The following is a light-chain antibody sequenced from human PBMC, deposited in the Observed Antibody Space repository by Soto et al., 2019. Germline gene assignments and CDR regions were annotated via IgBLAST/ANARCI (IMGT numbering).Light chain of an antibody. CDR3: QQYINWPRT. J-gene: IGKJ2*01. Sequence: EIVMTQSPATLSVSPGETATLSCRASQSVSSNLAWYQQKPGPAPRLLIYVASTRATGIPARFTGSGSGTEFTLTISSLQSEDFAVYYCQQYINWPRTFGQGTKLEIK. V-gene: IGKV3-15*01. CDR2: VAS. CDR1: QSVSSN.